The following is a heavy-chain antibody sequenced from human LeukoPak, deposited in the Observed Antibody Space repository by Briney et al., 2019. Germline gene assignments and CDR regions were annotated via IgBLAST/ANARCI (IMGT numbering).Heavy chain of an antibody. CDR3: AKDIGGSGAY. CDR2: VGGSGGDT. Sequence: PGGSLRLSCAASGFTFRSYAMSWVRQAPGKGLEWVSAVGGSGGDTYCADSVQGRFTISRDNSKNTVYLQMNSLRAEDTAIYYCAKDIGGSGAYWGQGTLVTVSS. V-gene: IGHV3-23*01. CDR1: GFTFRSYA. J-gene: IGHJ4*02. D-gene: IGHD3-16*01.